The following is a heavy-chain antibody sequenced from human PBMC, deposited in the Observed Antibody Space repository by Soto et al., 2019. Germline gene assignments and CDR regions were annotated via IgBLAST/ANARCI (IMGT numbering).Heavy chain of an antibody. J-gene: IGHJ4*02. CDR3: AKDVTTVRGVIDYFDF. V-gene: IGHV3-23*01. D-gene: IGHD3-10*01. Sequence: EVQLLESGGGLVQPGASLRLSCAASGFTLSGYAMSWVRQAPGKGLEWVSAISAGDGDTYYADSVKGRFTISRDTSKNTLFLQMSSLRADDTAIYYCAKDVTTVRGVIDYFDFWGQGTLVTVSS. CDR1: GFTLSGYA. CDR2: ISAGDGDT.